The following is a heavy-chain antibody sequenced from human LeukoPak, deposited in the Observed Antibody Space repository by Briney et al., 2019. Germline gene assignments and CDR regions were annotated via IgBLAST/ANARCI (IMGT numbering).Heavy chain of an antibody. CDR2: ISNSGGNT. J-gene: IGHJ5*02. CDR1: GFTFSSHA. Sequence: GGSLRLSCAASGFTFSSHAMNWVRQAPGKGLEWVSGISNSGGNTYYADSVKGRFTISRDNSKNTLYLQMNSLRAEDTAVYYCAKDRRYFVCWFDPWGQGTLVTVSS. D-gene: IGHD3-9*01. V-gene: IGHV3-23*01. CDR3: AKDRRYFVCWFDP.